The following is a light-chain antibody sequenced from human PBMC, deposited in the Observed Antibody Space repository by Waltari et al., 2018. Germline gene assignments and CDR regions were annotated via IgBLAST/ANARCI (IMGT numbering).Light chain of an antibody. CDR3: QAWDSSTPYV. CDR1: KLGIKY. CDR2: QDT. V-gene: IGLV3-1*01. Sequence: SFELTQPPSVSVSPGQTASIPCPGDKLGIKYACWYQHKPGQSPVLVIYQDTKRPSGIPERFSGSNSGNTATLTISGTQAVDEADYYCQAWDSSTPYVFGSGTKVTVL. J-gene: IGLJ1*01.